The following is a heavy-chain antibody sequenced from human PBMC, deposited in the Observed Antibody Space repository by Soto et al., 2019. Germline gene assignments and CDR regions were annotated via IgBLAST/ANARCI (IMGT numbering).Heavy chain of an antibody. J-gene: IGHJ4*02. D-gene: IGHD4-17*01. CDR3: AGGEELDYGDFIDY. CDR2: INHSGST. V-gene: IGHV4-34*01. Sequence: QVQLQQWGAGLLKPSETLSLTCAVYGGSFSGYYWSWIRQPPGKGLEWIGEINHSGSTNYNPSLKSRVTISVDTSKNQFALKLSSVTAADTAVYYCAGGEELDYGDFIDYWGQGTLVTVSS. CDR1: GGSFSGYY.